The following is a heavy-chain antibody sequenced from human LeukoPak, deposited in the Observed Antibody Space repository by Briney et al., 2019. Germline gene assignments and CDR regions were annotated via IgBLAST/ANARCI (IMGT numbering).Heavy chain of an antibody. CDR1: GFTFSSYS. CDR2: ISSSSSYI. V-gene: IGHV3-21*01. Sequence: GGSLRLSCAAPGFTFSSYSMNWVRQAPGKGLEWVSSISSSSSYIYYADSVKGRFTISRDNAKNSLYLQMNSLRAEDTAVYYCASTCSGGSCYSYGFDYWGQGTLVTVSS. CDR3: ASTCSGGSCYSYGFDY. D-gene: IGHD2-15*01. J-gene: IGHJ4*02.